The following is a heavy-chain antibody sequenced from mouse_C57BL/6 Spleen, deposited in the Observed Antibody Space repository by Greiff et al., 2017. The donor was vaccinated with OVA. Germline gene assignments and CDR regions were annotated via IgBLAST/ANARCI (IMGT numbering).Heavy chain of an antibody. CDR3: ARDHYGSSSLFAY. Sequence: QVHVKQPGTELVKPGASVKLSCKASGYTFTSYWMHWVKQRPGQGLEWIGNINPSNGGTNYNEKFKSKATLTVDKSSSTAYMQLSSLTSEDSAVYYCARDHYGSSSLFAYWGQGTLVTVSA. V-gene: IGHV1-53*01. D-gene: IGHD1-1*01. CDR1: GYTFTSYW. CDR2: INPSNGGT. J-gene: IGHJ3*01.